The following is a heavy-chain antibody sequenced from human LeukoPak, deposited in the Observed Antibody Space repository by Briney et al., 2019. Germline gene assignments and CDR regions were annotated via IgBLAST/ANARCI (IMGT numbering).Heavy chain of an antibody. Sequence: NSGGSLRLSCAASGFTFSSYSMNWVRHAPGKGLEWVSSISSSGSYIDNSESVKGRFIISRVNAWNSLFLQMNSLRAEDTAVYYCARDYEGPLDYWGQGTLVTVSS. D-gene: IGHD4-17*01. J-gene: IGHJ4*02. CDR3: ARDYEGPLDY. CDR1: GFTFSSYS. CDR2: ISSSGSYI. V-gene: IGHV3-21*01.